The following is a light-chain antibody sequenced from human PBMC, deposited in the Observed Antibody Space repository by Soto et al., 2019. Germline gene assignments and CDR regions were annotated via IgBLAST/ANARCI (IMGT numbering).Light chain of an antibody. CDR2: EVS. V-gene: IGLV2-23*02. CDR3: CSYAGSKV. Sequence: QSALTQPASVSGSPGQSITISCTGTSSDVGSYNLVSWHQQHPGKAPKLMIYEVSKRPSGVSNRFSGSKSGNTASLTISGLQAEDEADYYCCSYAGSKVFGTGTKLTVL. CDR1: SSDVGSYNL. J-gene: IGLJ1*01.